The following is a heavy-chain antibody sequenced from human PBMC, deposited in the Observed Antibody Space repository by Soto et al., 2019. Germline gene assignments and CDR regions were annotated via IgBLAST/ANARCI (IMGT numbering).Heavy chain of an antibody. CDR3: AKLSSPINDIAAAGPDY. CDR1: GFTFSIYG. J-gene: IGHJ4*02. CDR2: ISYDGSNK. Sequence: GGSLRLSCAASGFTFSIYGMHWVRQAPGKGLEWVAVISYDGSNKYYADSVKGRFTISRDNSKNTLYLQMNSLRAEDTAVYYCAKLSSPINDIAAAGPDYWGQGTLVTVSS. V-gene: IGHV3-30*18. D-gene: IGHD6-13*01.